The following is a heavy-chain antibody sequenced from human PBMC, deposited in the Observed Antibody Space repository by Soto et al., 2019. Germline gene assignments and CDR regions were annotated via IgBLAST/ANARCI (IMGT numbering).Heavy chain of an antibody. V-gene: IGHV1-46*01. D-gene: IGHD3-22*01. CDR3: ARGSGYCTTKTCYFFAFDL. Sequence: QVQLVQSGAEVTKPGASVTISCKASGYNFTTYYFHWVRQAPGHGLESMGIISPDGRSPNYAQNFQNRGSMTRDKSTSTVYLQLSSLRTEDTAVYFCARGSGYCTTKTCYFFAFDLWGQGTLVTVSS. CDR1: GYNFTTYY. CDR2: ISPDGRSP. J-gene: IGHJ5*02.